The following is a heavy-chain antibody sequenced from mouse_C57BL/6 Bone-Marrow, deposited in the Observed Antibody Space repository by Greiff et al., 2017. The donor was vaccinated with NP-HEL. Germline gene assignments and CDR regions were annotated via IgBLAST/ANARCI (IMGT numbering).Heavy chain of an antibody. CDR2: INPGGGGT. D-gene: IGHD4-1*02. CDR3: ARRNWSSFAY. J-gene: IGHJ3*01. CDR1: GYAFTNYL. Sequence: VKLMESGAELVRPGTSVKVSCKASGYAFTNYLMAWVKQRPGQGLEWIGEINPGGGGTNYNEKFKGKATLTADKSSSTAYMQLSSLTSEDSAVYFCARRNWSSFAYWGQGTLVTVSA. V-gene: IGHV1-54*01.